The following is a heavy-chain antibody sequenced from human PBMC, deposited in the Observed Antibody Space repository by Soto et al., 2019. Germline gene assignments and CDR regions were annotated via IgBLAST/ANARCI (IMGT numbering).Heavy chain of an antibody. CDR2: ISYSGST. V-gene: IGHV4-59*11. J-gene: IGHJ6*02. CDR3: ARVSGSYYYGMDV. Sequence: PSGTLALTCTVSRGSITSHYGSWIRQPPGKGLEYIAYISYSGSTNYNPSLKSRVTISVDKSKNQFSLKLSSVTAADTAVYYCARVSGSYYYGMDVWGQGTTVTVSS. CDR1: RGSITSHY. D-gene: IGHD1-26*01.